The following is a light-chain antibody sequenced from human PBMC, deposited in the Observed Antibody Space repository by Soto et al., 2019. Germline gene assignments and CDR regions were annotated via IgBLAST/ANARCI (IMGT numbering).Light chain of an antibody. J-gene: IGLJ3*02. V-gene: IGLV1-47*02. CDR3: ASWDDRPGAVM. CDR2: SNN. Sequence: VLTQPPSASGTPGQRVFISCSGSSSNIGGTNYAYRYQQLPGAAPKLLMHSNNLRPSGVPERISGSKSGTSASLAISGLRSEDEAVYYCASWDDRPGAVMFGGGTKVTVL. CDR1: SSNIGGTNY.